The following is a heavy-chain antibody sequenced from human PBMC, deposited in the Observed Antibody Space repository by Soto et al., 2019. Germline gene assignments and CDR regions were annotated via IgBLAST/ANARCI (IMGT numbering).Heavy chain of an antibody. CDR1: GFTFINYA. J-gene: IGHJ4*02. V-gene: IGHV3-23*01. CDR2: ISGSHGST. D-gene: IGHD5-12*01. CDR3: AKGAPGSGYDIYY. Sequence: GGSLRLSCAASGFTFINYAMNWVLQAPEKGLEWVSSISGSHGSTYYADSVNGRFTISRDNSKNMLYLQVNTLRVEDTAVYYCAKGAPGSGYDIYYWGQGNLVTVYS.